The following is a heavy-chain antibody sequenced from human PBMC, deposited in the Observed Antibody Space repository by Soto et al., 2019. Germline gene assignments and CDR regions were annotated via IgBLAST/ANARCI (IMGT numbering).Heavy chain of an antibody. J-gene: IGHJ4*02. D-gene: IGHD4-17*01. CDR2: ISGSGGST. CDR1: GFTFSSYA. Sequence: GGSLRLSCAASGFTFSSYAMSWVRQAPGKGLEWVSAISGSGGSTYYADSVKGRFTISRDNSKKTLNLQMNSLRAEDTAVYYCAKVQLEDYGGNSRWYYFDYWGQGTLVTVSS. V-gene: IGHV3-23*01. CDR3: AKVQLEDYGGNSRWYYFDY.